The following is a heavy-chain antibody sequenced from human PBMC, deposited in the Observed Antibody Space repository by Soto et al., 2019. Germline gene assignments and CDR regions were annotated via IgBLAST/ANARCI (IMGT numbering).Heavy chain of an antibody. CDR1: GFTFSSYA. CDR3: AKGDYYGSGIAGDYFDY. V-gene: IGHV3-23*01. Sequence: EVQLLESGGGLVQPGGSLRLSCAASGFTFSSYAMSWVRQAPGKGLEWVSAMSGSGNRTYYADSVKGRFTISRDNSKNTLYLQMNSLRAEDTAVYYCAKGDYYGSGIAGDYFDYWGQGTLVTVSS. J-gene: IGHJ4*02. D-gene: IGHD3-10*01. CDR2: MSGSGNRT.